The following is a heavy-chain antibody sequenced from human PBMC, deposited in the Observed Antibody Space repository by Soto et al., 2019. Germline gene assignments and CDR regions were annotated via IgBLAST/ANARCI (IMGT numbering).Heavy chain of an antibody. CDR1: GYTFTSYD. D-gene: IGHD3-16*01. CDR3: AREGVRGMDV. Sequence: QVQLVQSGAEVKKPGASVKVSCKASGYTFTSYDINWVRQATGQGLEWMGWMNPTSGNTGYAQKSHGRITMTRNTSIRTAYMELSSLRSADPAVYYCAREGVRGMDVWGQRTTVTVPS. CDR2: MNPTSGNT. V-gene: IGHV1-8*01. J-gene: IGHJ6*02.